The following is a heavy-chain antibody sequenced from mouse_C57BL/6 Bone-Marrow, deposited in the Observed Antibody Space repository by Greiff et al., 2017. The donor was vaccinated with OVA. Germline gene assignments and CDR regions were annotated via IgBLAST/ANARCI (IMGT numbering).Heavy chain of an antibody. D-gene: IGHD2-1*01. V-gene: IGHV14-4*01. J-gene: IGHJ3*01. Sequence: EVQLQQSGAELVRPGASVKLSCTASGFNIKDDYMHWVKQRPEQGLEWIGWIDPENGDTEYASKFQGKATITADTSSNTAYLQLSSLTSEDTAVYYCTTENGNGAYWGQGTLVTVSA. CDR1: GFNIKDDY. CDR2: IDPENGDT. CDR3: TTENGNGAY.